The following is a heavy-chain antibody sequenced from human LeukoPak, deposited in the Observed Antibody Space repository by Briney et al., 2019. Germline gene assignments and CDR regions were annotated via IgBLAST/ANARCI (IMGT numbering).Heavy chain of an antibody. CDR2: ISYDGSNK. J-gene: IGHJ4*02. V-gene: IGHV3-30*14. CDR1: GFTFSSYA. CDR3: VKDLSGTWSFDY. D-gene: IGHD1-26*01. Sequence: GGSLRLSCAASGFTFSSYAMHWVRQAPGKGLEWVAVISYDGSNKYYADSVKGRFTISRDNSKNALYLQLSSLRLEDTALYYCVKDLSGTWSFDYWGQGTLVTVSS.